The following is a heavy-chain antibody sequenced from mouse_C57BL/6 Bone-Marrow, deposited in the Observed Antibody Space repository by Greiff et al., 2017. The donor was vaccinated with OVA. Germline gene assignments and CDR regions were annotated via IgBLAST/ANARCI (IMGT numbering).Heavy chain of an antibody. D-gene: IGHD1-1*01. J-gene: IGHJ3*01. CDR2: IYPGSGST. V-gene: IGHV1-55*01. Sequence: VQLQQSGAELVKPGASVKMSCKASGYTFTSYWITWVKQRPGQGLEWIGDIYPGSGSTNYNEKFKSKATLTVDTASSTAYMQLSSLTSEDSAVYYCARNCGISSWFAYWGQGTLVTVSA. CDR3: ARNCGISSWFAY. CDR1: GYTFTSYW.